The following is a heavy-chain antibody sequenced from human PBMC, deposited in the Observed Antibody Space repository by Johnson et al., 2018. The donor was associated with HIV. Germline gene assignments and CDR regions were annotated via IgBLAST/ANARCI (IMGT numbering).Heavy chain of an antibody. CDR2: ISYDGSNK. D-gene: IGHD3-9*01. V-gene: IGHV3-30*18. J-gene: IGHJ3*02. Sequence: VQLVESGGGLVQPRGSLRLSCAASGFTFSDCAMSWVRQGPGKGLEWVAVISYDGSNKYFADSVKGRFTISRDNSKNTLYLQMSSLRAEDTAVYYCAQGYYDILTGYYDAFDIWGQGTMVMVSS. CDR3: AQGYYDILTGYYDAFDI. CDR1: GFTFSDCA.